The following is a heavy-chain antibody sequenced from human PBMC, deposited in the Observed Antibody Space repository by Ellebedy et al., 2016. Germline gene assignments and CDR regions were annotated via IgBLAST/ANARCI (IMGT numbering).Heavy chain of an antibody. Sequence: GGSLRLSXAASGFMARPYAMHWVRQAPGKGLEWVSGISWNSGSIGYADSVKGRFTISRDNAKNSLYLQMNSLRAEDTALYYCARAIVRGVYYYGMDVWGQGTTVTVSS. J-gene: IGHJ6*02. CDR3: ARAIVRGVYYYGMDV. CDR2: ISWNSGSI. D-gene: IGHD3-10*01. V-gene: IGHV3-9*02. CDR1: GFMARPYA.